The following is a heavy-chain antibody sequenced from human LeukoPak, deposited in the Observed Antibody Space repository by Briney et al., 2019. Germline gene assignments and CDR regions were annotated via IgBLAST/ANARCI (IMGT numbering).Heavy chain of an antibody. V-gene: IGHV3-7*04. J-gene: IGHJ4*02. CDR2: IKYDGSET. CDR3: ARDSTLSNY. Sequence: GGSLRLSCAASGLTFSSYWMTWVRQAPGKGLEWVASIKYDGSETYYVDSVRGRFSISRDNAKNSLYLQMNSLRAEDTAVYYCARDSTLSNYWGQGTLVTVSS. D-gene: IGHD3-16*01. CDR1: GLTFSSYW.